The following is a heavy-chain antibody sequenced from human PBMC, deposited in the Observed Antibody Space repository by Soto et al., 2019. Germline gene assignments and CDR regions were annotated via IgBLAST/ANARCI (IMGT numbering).Heavy chain of an antibody. J-gene: IGHJ4*02. CDR2: IGGSGGST. CDR3: AREAQYCSGGSCSFDY. V-gene: IGHV3-23*01. Sequence: PGGSLRLSCAASGFTFSNYGMSWVRQAPGKGLEWVSAIGGSGGSTYYADSVKGRFTISRDNSKNTLYLQMNSLRAEDTAVYYCAREAQYCSGGSCSFDYWGQGTPVTVSS. D-gene: IGHD2-15*01. CDR1: GFTFSNYG.